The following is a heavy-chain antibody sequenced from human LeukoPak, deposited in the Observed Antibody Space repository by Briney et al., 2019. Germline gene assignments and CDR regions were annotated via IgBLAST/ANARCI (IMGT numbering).Heavy chain of an antibody. CDR2: FDPEDGET. D-gene: IGHD3-22*01. CDR3: ATSADYYDSSDY. Sequence: ASVKVSCKFSGYSLTELSMHLVRQAPGRGLDWMGGFDPEDGETIYAQKFQGRVTMTEDTSTDTAYMELSSLRSEDTAMYYCATSADYYDSSDYWGQGTLVTVSS. V-gene: IGHV1-24*01. J-gene: IGHJ4*02. CDR1: GYSLTELS.